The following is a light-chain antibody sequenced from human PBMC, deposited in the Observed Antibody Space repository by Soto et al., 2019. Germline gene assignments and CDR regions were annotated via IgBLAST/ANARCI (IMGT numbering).Light chain of an antibody. CDR1: QTVSITY. Sequence: EIVLTQSPGTLSLSPGESATLSCRASQTVSITYLTWYQQKPGQAPRLLIYDASNRATGIPARFSGSGSGTDFTLAISSLEPEDFAVYYCQQRSNWPPVTFGGGTKVDIK. CDR2: DAS. J-gene: IGKJ4*01. V-gene: IGKV3-11*01. CDR3: QQRSNWPPVT.